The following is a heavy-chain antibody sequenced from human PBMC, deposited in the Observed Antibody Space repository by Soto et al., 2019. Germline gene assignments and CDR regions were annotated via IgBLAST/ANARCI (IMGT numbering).Heavy chain of an antibody. V-gene: IGHV5-51*01. D-gene: IGHD4-4*01. CDR3: ARPTTVGGYYYYYGMDV. Sequence: GGALQISRKGSGYSFSSYWVGRVGPMPGKGLEWMGIIYPGDSDTRYSPSFQGQVTISADKSISTAYLQWSSLKASDTAMYYCARPTTVGGYYYYYGMDVWGQGTTVTVSS. J-gene: IGHJ6*02. CDR1: GYSFSSYW. CDR2: IYPGDSDT.